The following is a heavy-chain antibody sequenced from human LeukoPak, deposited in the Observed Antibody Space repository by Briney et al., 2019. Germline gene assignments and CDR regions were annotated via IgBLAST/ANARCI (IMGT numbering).Heavy chain of an antibody. CDR1: GFTFSSYS. V-gene: IGHV3-48*02. Sequence: GGSLRLSCAASGFTFSSYSMNWVRQAPGKGLEWVSYISSSSSTIYYADSVKGRFTISRDNAKNSLYLQMNSLRDEGTAVYYCARPGVGYYDYVWGSYRYSPFVYWGQGTLVTVSS. J-gene: IGHJ4*02. CDR3: ARPGVGYYDYVWGSYRYSPFVY. D-gene: IGHD3-16*02. CDR2: ISSSSSTI.